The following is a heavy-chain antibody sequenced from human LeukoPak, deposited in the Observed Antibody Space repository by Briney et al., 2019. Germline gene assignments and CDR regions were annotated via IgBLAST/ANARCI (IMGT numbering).Heavy chain of an antibody. CDR1: GFTFSTYA. J-gene: IGHJ4*02. CDR2: IWPDGSKK. V-gene: IGHV3-33*06. Sequence: GRSLRLSCAASGFTFSTYAMHWVRQAPGKGLEWVAFIWPDGSKKYYADSVKGRFAISRENSKNTVYLQMNDLRPEDTALYFWAKISSSAESNFDYWGQGTLLTVSS. D-gene: IGHD6-25*01. CDR3: AKISSSAESNFDY.